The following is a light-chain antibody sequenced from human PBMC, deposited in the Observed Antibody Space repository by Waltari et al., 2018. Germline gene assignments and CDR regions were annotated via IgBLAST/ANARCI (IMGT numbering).Light chain of an antibody. CDR2: DAS. CDR3: LQRNTWS. Sequence: IFLTQSPGTLSVSRGERATLSCRASQSVSYLAWYQQQSGQAPRLLIYDASDRASGVPPRFSGSGSGSDFTLTISNVEPEDFAVYYCLQRNTWSFGQGTRLDIK. V-gene: IGKV3-11*01. J-gene: IGKJ5*01. CDR1: QSVSY.